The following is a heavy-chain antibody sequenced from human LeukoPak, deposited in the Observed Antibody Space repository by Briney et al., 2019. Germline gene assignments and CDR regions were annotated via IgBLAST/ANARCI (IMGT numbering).Heavy chain of an antibody. CDR1: GFTFSRYG. J-gene: IGHJ5*02. V-gene: IGHV3-30*02. Sequence: GGSLRLSCGASGFTFSRYGMHWVRQAPGKGLEWVAFIRYDGSNKYYADSAKGRFTISRDNSKNTLYLQMNSLRAEDTAVYYCARDIDPYSSWGQGTLVTVSS. CDR3: ARDIDPYSS. CDR2: IRYDGSNK. D-gene: IGHD6-13*01.